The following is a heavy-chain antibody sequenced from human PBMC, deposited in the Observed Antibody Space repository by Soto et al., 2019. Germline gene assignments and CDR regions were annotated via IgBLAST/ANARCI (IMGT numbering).Heavy chain of an antibody. J-gene: IGHJ4*02. CDR3: ARNDPFDS. CDR1: VGTFSDYT. D-gene: IGHD1-1*01. V-gene: IGHV1-69*02. CDR2: IIPMRGIT. Sequence: QVQLVQSGAEVKKPGSSVRVSCKASVGTFSDYTVTWVRQAPGQGLEWMGRIIPMRGITTYAQNFQGRVALTVDKSQSTAYMELSSLRFEDTAMYFCARNDPFDSWGQGTLVTVSS.